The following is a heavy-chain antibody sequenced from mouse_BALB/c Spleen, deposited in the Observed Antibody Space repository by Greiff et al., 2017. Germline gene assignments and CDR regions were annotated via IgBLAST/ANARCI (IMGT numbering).Heavy chain of an antibody. Sequence: EVQGVESGGGLVQPGGSRKLSCAASGFTFSSFGMHWVRQAPEKGLEWVAYISSGSSTIYYADTVKGRFTISRDNPKNTLFLQMTSLRSEDTAMYYFARDYYGLDYWGQGTTLTVSS. D-gene: IGHD1-1*01. CDR1: GFTFSSFG. V-gene: IGHV5-17*02. J-gene: IGHJ2*01. CDR2: ISSGSSTI. CDR3: ARDYYGLDY.